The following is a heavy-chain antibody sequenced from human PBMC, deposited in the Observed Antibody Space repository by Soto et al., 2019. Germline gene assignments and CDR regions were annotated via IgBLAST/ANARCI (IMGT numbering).Heavy chain of an antibody. CDR3: ANDTYFRDSSGHYVFDY. CDR2: ISGSGGNI. Sequence: GGSLRLSCAASGFTFSSYAMSWVRQAPGKGLEWVSGISGSGGNIYYADSVKGRFTISRDNSKNMVFLHMNSLRAEDAAVYHCANDTYFRDSSGHYVFDYCGPGSQVTVPS. V-gene: IGHV3-23*01. CDR1: GFTFSSYA. D-gene: IGHD3-22*01. J-gene: IGHJ4*02.